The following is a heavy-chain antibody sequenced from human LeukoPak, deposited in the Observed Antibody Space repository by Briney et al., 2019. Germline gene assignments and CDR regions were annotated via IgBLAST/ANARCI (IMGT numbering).Heavy chain of an antibody. Sequence: SGPALVKPTPTLTLTCTFSGSSLSTSGMCVSWIRQPPGKALEWLARIDWDDDKYYSTSLKTRLTISKDTSKNQVVLTMTNMDPVDTATYYCARLQTTYYYYYMDVWGKGTTVTVSS. J-gene: IGHJ6*03. CDR2: IDWDDDK. CDR1: GSSLSTSGMC. D-gene: IGHD1-1*01. V-gene: IGHV2-70*11. CDR3: ARLQTTYYYYYMDV.